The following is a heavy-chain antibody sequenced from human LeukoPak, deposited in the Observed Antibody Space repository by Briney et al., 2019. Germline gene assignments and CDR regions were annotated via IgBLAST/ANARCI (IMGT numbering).Heavy chain of an antibody. J-gene: IGHJ4*02. CDR2: INPNSGGT. D-gene: IGHD3-10*01. CDR3: AREAYYYGSGSYQDY. CDR1: GYSFTDFY. Sequence: ASVKVSCKASGYSFTDFYLHWVRQAPGQGLEWMGWINPNSGGTNYAQKFQGRVTMTRDTSISTAYMELSRLRSDDTAVYYCAREAYYYGSGSYQDYWGQGTLVTVSS. V-gene: IGHV1-2*02.